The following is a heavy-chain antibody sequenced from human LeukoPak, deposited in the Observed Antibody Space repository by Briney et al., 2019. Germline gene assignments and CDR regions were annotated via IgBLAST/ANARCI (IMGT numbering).Heavy chain of an antibody. CDR3: ARHGYYYGSGGFDY. V-gene: IGHV4-61*02. Sequence: SETLSLTCTVSGGSFSSGLYYWTWIRQPAGKGLEWIGRIYISGSTNYNPSLKSRVTISVDASKNQFSLKLSSVTAADTAVYYCARHGYYYGSGGFDYWGQGTMVTVSS. CDR1: GGSFSSGLYY. J-gene: IGHJ4*02. CDR2: IYISGST. D-gene: IGHD3-10*01.